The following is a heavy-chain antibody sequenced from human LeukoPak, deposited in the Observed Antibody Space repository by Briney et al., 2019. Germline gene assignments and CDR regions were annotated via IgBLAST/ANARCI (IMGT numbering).Heavy chain of an antibody. D-gene: IGHD3-22*01. V-gene: IGHV3-30*02. CDR3: AKVVVKYYYYMDV. CDR2: IRYDGSNK. CDR1: GFTFSTYG. Sequence: HPGGSLRLSCAASGFTFSTYGMHWVRQAPGKGLEWVAFIRYDGSNKYYADSVKGRFTISRDNSKNTLYLQMNSLGAEDTAVYYCAKVVVKYYYYMDVWGKGTTVTVSS. J-gene: IGHJ6*03.